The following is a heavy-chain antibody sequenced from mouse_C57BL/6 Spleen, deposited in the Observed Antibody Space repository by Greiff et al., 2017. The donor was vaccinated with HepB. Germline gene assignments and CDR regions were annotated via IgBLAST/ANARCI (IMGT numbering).Heavy chain of an antibody. Sequence: EVQLQQSGPELVKPGASVKISCKASGYTFTDYYMNWVKQSHGKSLEWIGAINPNNGGTSYNQKFKGKATLTVDKSSSTAYMELRSLTSEDSAVYYCASPLITWYFDVWGTGTTVTVSS. CDR3: ASPLITWYFDV. J-gene: IGHJ1*03. CDR2: INPNNGGT. V-gene: IGHV1-26*01. D-gene: IGHD1-1*01. CDR1: GYTFTDYY.